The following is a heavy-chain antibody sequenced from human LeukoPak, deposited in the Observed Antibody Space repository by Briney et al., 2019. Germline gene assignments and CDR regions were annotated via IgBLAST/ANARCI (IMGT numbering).Heavy chain of an antibody. Sequence: GGSLRLSCAASGFTFSSYAMSWVRQAPGKGLEWVSAISGSGGSTYYADSVKGRFTISSDNSKNTLYLQMNSLRAEDTAVYYCASDIPLGNAFDIWGQGTMVTVSS. CDR1: GFTFSSYA. J-gene: IGHJ3*02. CDR3: ASDIPLGNAFDI. V-gene: IGHV3-23*01. D-gene: IGHD7-27*01. CDR2: ISGSGGST.